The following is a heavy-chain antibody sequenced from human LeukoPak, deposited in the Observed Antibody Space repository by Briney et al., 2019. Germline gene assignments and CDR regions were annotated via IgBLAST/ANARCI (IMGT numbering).Heavy chain of an antibody. J-gene: IGHJ4*02. Sequence: ASVKLSCKASGYTFNGYYIHWVRQAPGQGLEWMGWINPNSGGTNYAQKFQGRVTMTRDTSISTAYMELSRLRSDDTAVYYCASQGNTAWSGDFDYWVRGTLVTVSS. CDR2: INPNSGGT. D-gene: IGHD3-10*02. V-gene: IGHV1-2*02. CDR1: GYTFNGYY. CDR3: ASQGNTAWSGDFDY.